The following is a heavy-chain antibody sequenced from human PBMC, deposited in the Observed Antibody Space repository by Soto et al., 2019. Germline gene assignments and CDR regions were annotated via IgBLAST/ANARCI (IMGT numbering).Heavy chain of an antibody. J-gene: IGHJ4*02. V-gene: IGHV3-30-3*01. Sequence: GGSLRLSCAASGFTFSSYAMHWVRQAPGKGLEKVAVISYDGSNKYYADSVKGRFTISRDNSKNTLYLQMNSLRAEDTSVYYCARVAMGATRQGFDYWGQGTLVTVSS. D-gene: IGHD1-26*01. CDR1: GFTFSSYA. CDR3: ARVAMGATRQGFDY. CDR2: ISYDGSNK.